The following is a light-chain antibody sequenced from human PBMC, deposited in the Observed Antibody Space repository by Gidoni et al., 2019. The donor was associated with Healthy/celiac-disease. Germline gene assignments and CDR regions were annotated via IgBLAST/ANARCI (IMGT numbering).Light chain of an antibody. Sequence: SYVLTQPPSVSVAPGQTARITWGGNNIGSKSVHWYQQKPGQAPVLVVYDDSGRPSGIPERFSGSNSGNTATLTISRVEAGDEADYYCQVWDSSSDHPVCGGGTKLTVL. V-gene: IGLV3-21*02. J-gene: IGLJ2*01. CDR3: QVWDSSSDHPV. CDR2: DDS. CDR1: NIGSKS.